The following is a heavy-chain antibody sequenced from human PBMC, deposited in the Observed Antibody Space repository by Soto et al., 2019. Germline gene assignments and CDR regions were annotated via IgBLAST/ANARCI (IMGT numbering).Heavy chain of an antibody. Sequence: ASVKVSCKASGYTFTSYGISWVRQAPGQGLEWMEWISAYNGNKNYAQKLQGRVTMTTDTSTSTAYMELRSLRSDDTAVYYCARVRFLEWLLYGYYGMDVWGQGTTVTVSS. CDR2: ISAYNGNK. V-gene: IGHV1-18*01. J-gene: IGHJ6*02. CDR1: GYTFTSYG. D-gene: IGHD3-3*01. CDR3: ARVRFLEWLLYGYYGMDV.